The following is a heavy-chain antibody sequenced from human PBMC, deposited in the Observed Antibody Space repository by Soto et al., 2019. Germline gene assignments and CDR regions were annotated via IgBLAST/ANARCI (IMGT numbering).Heavy chain of an antibody. Sequence: GGSLRLSCAASGFTFSSYGMHWVRQAPGKGLEWVAVISYDGSNKYYADSVKGRFTISRDNSKNTLYLQMNSLRAEDTAVYYCARNNAEGYCSSTSCPLGYYYYMDVWGKGTTVTVSS. J-gene: IGHJ6*03. CDR3: ARNNAEGYCSSTSCPLGYYYYMDV. CDR2: ISYDGSNK. V-gene: IGHV3-30*03. D-gene: IGHD2-2*01. CDR1: GFTFSSYG.